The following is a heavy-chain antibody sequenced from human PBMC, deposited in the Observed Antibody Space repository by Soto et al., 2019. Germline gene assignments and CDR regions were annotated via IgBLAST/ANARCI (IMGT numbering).Heavy chain of an antibody. CDR2: ISSSSSYI. CDR1: GFTFSSYS. V-gene: IGHV3-21*01. CDR3: ARDGIGWYQDGYGMDV. Sequence: EVQVVESGGGLVKPGGSLRLSCAASGFTFSSYSMNWVRQAPGRGLEWVSSISSSSSYIYYAESVKGRFTISRDNAKSSLYLQMNSLRAEDTAVYHCARDGIGWYQDGYGMDVWGQGTTVTVSS. J-gene: IGHJ6*02. D-gene: IGHD2-2*01.